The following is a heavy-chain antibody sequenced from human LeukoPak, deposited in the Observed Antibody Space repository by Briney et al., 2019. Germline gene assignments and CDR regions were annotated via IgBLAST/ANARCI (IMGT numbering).Heavy chain of an antibody. V-gene: IGHV3-48*02. Sequence: GGSLRLSCAASGFTFSSYVMSWVRQAPGKGLEWVSYINHNAETIYCADSVKGRFTISRDNAKNVLYLQMNRLGDGDTAVYYCARDSDWAFDNWGQGTLVTVSS. CDR3: ARDSDWAFDN. CDR1: GFTFSSYV. D-gene: IGHD2-21*02. CDR2: INHNAETI. J-gene: IGHJ4*02.